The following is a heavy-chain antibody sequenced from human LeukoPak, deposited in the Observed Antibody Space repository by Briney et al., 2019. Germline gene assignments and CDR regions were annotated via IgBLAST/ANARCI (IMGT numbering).Heavy chain of an antibody. CDR2: ISWNSGSI. V-gene: IGHV3-9*01. J-gene: IGHJ6*02. CDR1: GFTFDDYA. CDR3: EQETAYDILTPYGMDV. D-gene: IGHD3-9*01. Sequence: GMSLRLSCAASGFTFDDYAMHWVRQAPGKGLEWVSGISWNSGSIGYADSVKGRLTISRDNANNSLYLQMNSLRAEDTALYFCEQETAYDILTPYGMDVWGQGTTVTVSS.